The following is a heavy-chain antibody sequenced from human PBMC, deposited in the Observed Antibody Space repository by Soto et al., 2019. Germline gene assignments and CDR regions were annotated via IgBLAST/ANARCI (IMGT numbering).Heavy chain of an antibody. CDR3: ARGVSITIFGVVISTAYFDY. Sequence: SETLSLTCAVQRGSFNDYYWGWIRQPPGKGLEWIGEIYHSGSTNYNPSLKSRVTISVDKSKNQFSLKLSSVTAADTAVYYCARGVSITIFGVVISTAYFDYWGQGTLVTAPQ. D-gene: IGHD3-3*01. CDR1: RGSFNDYY. V-gene: IGHV4-34*01. J-gene: IGHJ4*02. CDR2: IYHSGST.